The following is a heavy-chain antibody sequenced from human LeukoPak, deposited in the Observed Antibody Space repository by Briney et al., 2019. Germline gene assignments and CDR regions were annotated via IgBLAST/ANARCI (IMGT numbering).Heavy chain of an antibody. D-gene: IGHD2-2*01. J-gene: IGHJ4*02. V-gene: IGHV3-23*01. CDR3: VKFRGQLLSSYYFDY. CDR2: ISGSGGGT. Sequence: LSLTCTVSGGSISSGGYYWSWVRQAPGKGLEWVSTISGSGGGTYYADSVKGRFTISRDNSKNTLYLQMNSLRGEDTAVYYCVKFRGQLLSSYYFDYWGQGTLVTVSS. CDR1: GGSISSGGYY.